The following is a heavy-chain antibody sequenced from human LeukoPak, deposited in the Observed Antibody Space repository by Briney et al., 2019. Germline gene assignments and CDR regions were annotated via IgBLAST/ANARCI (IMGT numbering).Heavy chain of an antibody. J-gene: IGHJ4*02. CDR2: INHSGST. V-gene: IGHV4-39*07. D-gene: IGHD3-22*01. Sequence: SETLSLTCTVSGGSISGGRYYLAWIRQPPGKGLEWFGEINHSGSTNYNPSLKSRVTMSVDTSKNQLSLKLSSVTAADTAVYYCARVNYYDSSGYYLDYWGQGTLVTVSS. CDR1: GGSISGGRYY. CDR3: ARVNYYDSSGYYLDY.